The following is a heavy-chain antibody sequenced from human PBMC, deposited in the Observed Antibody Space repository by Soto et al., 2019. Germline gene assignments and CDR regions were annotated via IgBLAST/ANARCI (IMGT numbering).Heavy chain of an antibody. CDR3: AAEVYSGGDCCHFDY. Sequence: QMQVVQSGPEVKKPGTSVKVSCETSGFTFSNSAIQWVRQARGQCLEWVGWIVVGRGNTNYAQNLQGRVTITRDMSTNTAYMELSSLTSEDTAIYYCAAEVYSGGDCCHFDYWGQGTLVTVSS. V-gene: IGHV1-58*02. CDR2: IVVGRGNT. J-gene: IGHJ4*02. D-gene: IGHD2-21*02. CDR1: GFTFSNSA.